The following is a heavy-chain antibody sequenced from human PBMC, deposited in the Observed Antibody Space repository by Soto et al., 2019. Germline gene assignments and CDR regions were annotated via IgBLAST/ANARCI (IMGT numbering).Heavy chain of an antibody. V-gene: IGHV4-34*01. CDR2: INHSGST. Sequence: SETLSLTCAVYGGSFSGYYWSWIRQPPGKGLEWIGEINHSGSTNYNPSLKSRVTISVDTSKNQFSLKLSSVTAADTAVYYCARVYGRFLEWKYYYYGMDVWGQGTTVTVSS. CDR1: GGSFSGYY. CDR3: ARVYGRFLEWKYYYYGMDV. J-gene: IGHJ6*02. D-gene: IGHD3-3*01.